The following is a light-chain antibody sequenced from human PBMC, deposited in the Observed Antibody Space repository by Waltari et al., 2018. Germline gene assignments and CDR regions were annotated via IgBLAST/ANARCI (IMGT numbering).Light chain of an antibody. CDR3: SSFTGSNTYV. V-gene: IGLV2-14*01. CDR2: VVN. J-gene: IGLJ1*01. Sequence: QSALTQPASVSGSPGQSISISCLGTTNDVGCYDYVSWYEQHPGEAPKFIIYVVNKRPSGVSNRFSGSKSGNTASLTISGLQAEDEADYYCSSFTGSNTYVFGTGTEVTVL. CDR1: TNDVGCYDY.